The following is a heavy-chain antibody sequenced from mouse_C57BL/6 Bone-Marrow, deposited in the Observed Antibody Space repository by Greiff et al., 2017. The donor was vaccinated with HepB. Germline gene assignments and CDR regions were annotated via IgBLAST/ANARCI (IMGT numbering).Heavy chain of an antibody. V-gene: IGHV10-1*01. Sequence: EVHLVESGGGLVQPKGSLKLSCAASGFSFNTYAMNWVRQAPGKGLEWVARIRSKSNNYATYYASSVKDRFTISRDDSESMLYLQMNNLKTEDTALYYCVSKAGKSYAMDHWGQGTSVTVSS. CDR3: VSKAGKSYAMDH. CDR1: GFSFNTYA. J-gene: IGHJ4*01. CDR2: IRSKSNNYAT. D-gene: IGHD4-1*01.